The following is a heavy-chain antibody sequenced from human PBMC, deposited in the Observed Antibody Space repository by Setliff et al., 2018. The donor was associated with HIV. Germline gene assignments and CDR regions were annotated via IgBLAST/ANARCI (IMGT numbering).Heavy chain of an antibody. J-gene: IGHJ3*02. CDR2: IYISGTT. D-gene: IGHD2-15*01. CDR1: GGSISTSY. Sequence: SETLSLTCTVSGGSISTSYWNWIRQPPGKGLEWIAYIYISGTTNYNPSHKSRATISLDTSRNQFSLKLGSVTAADTAMYYCAREHCSGGSCNGFDIWGQGTVVTVSS. CDR3: AREHCSGGSCNGFDI. V-gene: IGHV4-4*09.